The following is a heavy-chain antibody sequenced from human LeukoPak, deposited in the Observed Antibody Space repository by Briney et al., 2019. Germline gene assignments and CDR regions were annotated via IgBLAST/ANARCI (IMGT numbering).Heavy chain of an antibody. CDR2: ISGSGGST. Sequence: GGSLRLSCAASGFTFSSYAMSWVRQAPGKGLKWVSAISGSGGSTYYADSVKGRFTISRDNSKNTLYLQMNSLRAEDTAVYYCAKGGTVGATFSDFDYWGQGTLVTVSS. D-gene: IGHD1-26*01. CDR1: GFTFSSYA. V-gene: IGHV3-23*01. CDR3: AKGGTVGATFSDFDY. J-gene: IGHJ4*02.